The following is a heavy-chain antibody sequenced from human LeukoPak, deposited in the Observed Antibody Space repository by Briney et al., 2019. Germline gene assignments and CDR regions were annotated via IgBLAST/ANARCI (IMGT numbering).Heavy chain of an antibody. CDR2: ISSSSSYT. J-gene: IGHJ6*02. CDR3: AKGSSGGPYYYGMDV. CDR1: GFTFSDYY. D-gene: IGHD6-6*01. Sequence: GGSLRLSCAASGFTFSDYYMSWIRQAPGKGLEWVSYISSSSSYTNYADSVKGRFTISRDNSKNTLYLQMNSLRAEDTAVYYCAKGSSGGPYYYGMDVWGQGTTVTVSS. V-gene: IGHV3-11*03.